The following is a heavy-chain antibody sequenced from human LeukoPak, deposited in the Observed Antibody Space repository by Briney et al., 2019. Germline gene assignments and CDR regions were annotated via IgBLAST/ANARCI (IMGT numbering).Heavy chain of an antibody. D-gene: IGHD5-12*01. CDR2: MNPNSGRT. Sequence: ASVKVSCKASGYTFTSYDINWVRQATGQRLEWMGWMNPNSGRTGYAQKFQGRVTITRNTYISTAYMELSGLRSEDTAVYYCARGRSTGYPYYFEYWGQGTLVTVSS. V-gene: IGHV1-8*03. J-gene: IGHJ4*02. CDR1: GYTFTSYD. CDR3: ARGRSTGYPYYFEY.